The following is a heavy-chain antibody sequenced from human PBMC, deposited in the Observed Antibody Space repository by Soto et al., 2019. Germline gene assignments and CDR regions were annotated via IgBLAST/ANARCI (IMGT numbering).Heavy chain of an antibody. CDR1: GGSISSTNW. J-gene: IGHJ4*02. D-gene: IGHD1-1*01. CDR2: IYHSGSP. CDR3: ASQKLDVPAYFDS. V-gene: IGHV4-4*03. Sequence: PPETLSLSCAVSGGSISSTNWWTWVRQPPGKGLEWIGEIYHSGSPTYSPSLRGRATISVDKSNNQFSLRLRSVTAADTAVYYCASQKLDVPAYFDSWGQGTLVTVSS.